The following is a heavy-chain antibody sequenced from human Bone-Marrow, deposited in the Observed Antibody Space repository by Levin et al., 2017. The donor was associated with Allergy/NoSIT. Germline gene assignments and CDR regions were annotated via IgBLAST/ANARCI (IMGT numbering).Heavy chain of an antibody. V-gene: IGHV4-31*03. D-gene: IGHD5-12*01. Sequence: SQTLSLTCSVSGASISSGAYYWSWIRQHPGRGLEWIGYIYNSATAFYNPSLKSRLNMSIDTSANQFSLKLTSLTAADTAVYYCARSAKLRYFQWLLQFDYWGQGTLVSVSS. CDR2: IYNSATA. J-gene: IGHJ4*02. CDR3: ARSAKLRYFQWLLQFDY. CDR1: GASISSGAYY.